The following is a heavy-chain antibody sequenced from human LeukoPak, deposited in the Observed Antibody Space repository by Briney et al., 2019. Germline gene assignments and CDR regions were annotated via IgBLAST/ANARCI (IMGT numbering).Heavy chain of an antibody. CDR2: ICSSSRYI. J-gene: IGHJ4*02. Sequence: GGSLRLSCATSGFTFRTHSMNWVRQAPGEGPEWVASICSSSRYIYYADSVQGRFTISRDNAKSSLYLQMNSLRAEDTAVYYCASLGEDTRGRPPRFIRDFWGQGTLVTVSS. CDR1: GFTFRTHS. D-gene: IGHD3-16*01. CDR3: ASLGEDTRGRPPRFIRDF. V-gene: IGHV3-21*06.